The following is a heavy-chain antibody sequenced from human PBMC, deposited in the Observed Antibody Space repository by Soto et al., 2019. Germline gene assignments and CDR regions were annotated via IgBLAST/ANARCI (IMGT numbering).Heavy chain of an antibody. J-gene: IGHJ4*02. CDR3: AKGGRQGLVTSDFNY. D-gene: IGHD6-19*01. CDR2: VSHDGRNT. V-gene: IGHV3-30*18. CDR1: GFTFSDYA. Sequence: VQLVESGGGVVQPGRSLRLSCAASGFTFSDYAMHWVRQAPGKGLEWVAVVSHDGRNTHYADSVKGRFTISRDSSKNTVSLEMTGLRAEDTAGYYCAKGGRQGLVTSDFNYWGQGALVTVSS.